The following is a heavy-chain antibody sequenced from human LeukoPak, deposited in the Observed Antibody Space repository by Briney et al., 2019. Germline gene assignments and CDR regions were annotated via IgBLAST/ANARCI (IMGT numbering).Heavy chain of an antibody. CDR3: AIHDYLAY. CDR1: GFTVSNNY. CDR2: IYSGGST. V-gene: IGHV3-53*01. J-gene: IGHJ4*02. Sequence: PGGSLRLSCAVSGFTVSNNYMSWVRQAPGKGLEWVSLIYSGGSTYYADSVKGRFTISRDNSKNTVYLQMNSLRAEDTAVYYCAIHDYLAYWGQGTLVTVSS.